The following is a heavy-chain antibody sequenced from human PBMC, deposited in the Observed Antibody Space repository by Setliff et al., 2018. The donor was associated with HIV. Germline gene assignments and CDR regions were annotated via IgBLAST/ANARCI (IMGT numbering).Heavy chain of an antibody. J-gene: IGHJ4*02. CDR3: ARGRYSGSYFLFDS. CDR1: GYTLTDFC. Sequence: ASVKVSCKASGYTLTDFCIHWVRQAPGQGLEWMGWITPNSGGTEYAGKFQGRVTLTRDTSITTAYMEVSRLTSDDTAVYYCARGRYSGSYFLFDSWGQGTQVTVSS. D-gene: IGHD1-26*01. CDR2: ITPNSGGT. V-gene: IGHV1-2*02.